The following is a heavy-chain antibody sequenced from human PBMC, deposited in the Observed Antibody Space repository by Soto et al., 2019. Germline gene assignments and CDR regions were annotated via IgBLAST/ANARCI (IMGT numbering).Heavy chain of an antibody. D-gene: IGHD5-12*01. CDR1: GFTFSSYS. CDR2: ISSSSSYV. V-gene: IGHV3-21*01. CDR3: ARDAYDSLADYYYYGMDV. Sequence: GVSLRLSCAASGFTFSSYSMNWVRQAPGKGLEWVSSISSSSSYVYYADSVKGRFTISRDNAKNSLYLQMNSLRAEDTAVYYCARDAYDSLADYYYYGMDVWGQGTTVTVSS. J-gene: IGHJ6*02.